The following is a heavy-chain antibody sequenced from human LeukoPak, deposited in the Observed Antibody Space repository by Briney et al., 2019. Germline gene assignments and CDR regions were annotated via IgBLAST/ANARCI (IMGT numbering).Heavy chain of an antibody. CDR2: ISSSSSSYI. CDR1: GGSISSSN. Sequence: ETLSLTCAVSGGSISSSNWWSWVRQAPGKGLEWVSSISSSSSSYIYYADSVKGRFTISRDNAKNSLYLQMNSLRAEDTAVYYCARRGRVEYSSSSYAFDIWGQGTMVTVSS. D-gene: IGHD6-6*01. CDR3: ARRGRVEYSSSSYAFDI. V-gene: IGHV3-21*01. J-gene: IGHJ3*02.